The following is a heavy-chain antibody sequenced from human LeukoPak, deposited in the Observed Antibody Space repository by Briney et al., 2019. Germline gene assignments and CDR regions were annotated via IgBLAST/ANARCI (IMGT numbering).Heavy chain of an antibody. CDR3: ARGPPYYCINGVCSGYDY. V-gene: IGHV4-61*08. CDR1: GDSVSGGDYY. D-gene: IGHD2-8*01. CDR2: MFNSGST. J-gene: IGHJ4*02. Sequence: SETLSLTCTVSGDSVSGGDYYWNWIRQPPGKGLEWIRYMFNSGSTNYNPSLKSRVTISVDTSKNQFSLRVNSVTASDTAVYYCARGPPYYCINGVCSGYDYWGQGTRVTVSS.